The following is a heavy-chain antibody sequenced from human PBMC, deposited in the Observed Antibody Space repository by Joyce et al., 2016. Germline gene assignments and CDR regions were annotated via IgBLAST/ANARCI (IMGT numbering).Heavy chain of an antibody. Sequence: QLQLQESGPGLVKPSETLSLTCTVSGGSISSSDYYWGWIRQPPGKGLEWIGMIYYRGSTCYNPSLKSRVTISVDASKNQLSLKLSSVTAADTAVYYCARLLLWFGEAPFDYWGQGTLVTVSS. J-gene: IGHJ4*02. CDR3: ARLLLWFGEAPFDY. V-gene: IGHV4-39*01. CDR2: IYYRGST. CDR1: GGSISSSDYY. D-gene: IGHD3-10*01.